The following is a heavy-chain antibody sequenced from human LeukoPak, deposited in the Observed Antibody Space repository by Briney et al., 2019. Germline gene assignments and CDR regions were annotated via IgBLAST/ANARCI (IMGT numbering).Heavy chain of an antibody. CDR2: ISGSGGNT. V-gene: IGHV3-23*01. J-gene: IGHJ4*02. Sequence: GGSLRLSCAASGFSFSSYAMSWVRQAPGKGLEWVSGISGSGGNTYYANSVKGRFTISRDNAKDSLYLQMNSLRAEDTAVYYCVRESIGFDYWGQGTLVTVSS. D-gene: IGHD2-15*01. CDR1: GFSFSSYA. CDR3: VRESIGFDY.